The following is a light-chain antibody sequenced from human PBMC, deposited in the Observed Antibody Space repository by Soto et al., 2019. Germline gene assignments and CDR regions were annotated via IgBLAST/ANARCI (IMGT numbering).Light chain of an antibody. V-gene: IGLV2-8*01. J-gene: IGLJ3*02. CDR1: KSDIGVYDF. CDR3: CSYTSSSIRV. Sequence: QSALTQPPSASGSPGQSVTISCTGTKSDIGVYDFVSWYQQHPGKAPRLIIYEVVQRPSGVPDRFSGSKSGNTASLTISGLQADDEADYYCCSYTSSSIRVFGGGTKLTVL. CDR2: EVV.